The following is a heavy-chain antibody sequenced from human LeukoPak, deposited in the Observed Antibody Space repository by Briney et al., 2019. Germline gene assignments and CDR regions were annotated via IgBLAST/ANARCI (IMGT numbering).Heavy chain of an antibody. CDR3: ARGNSSGWYFGFDYYYGMDV. D-gene: IGHD6-19*01. V-gene: IGHV4-30-4*01. CDR1: GGSISSGDYY. CDR2: IYYSGST. Sequence: SQTLSLTCTVSGGSISSGDYYWSWIRQPPGKGLEWIGYIYYSGSTNYNPSLKSRVTISVDTSKNQFSLKLSSVTAADTAVYYCARGNSSGWYFGFDYYYGMDVWGQGTTVTVSS. J-gene: IGHJ6*02.